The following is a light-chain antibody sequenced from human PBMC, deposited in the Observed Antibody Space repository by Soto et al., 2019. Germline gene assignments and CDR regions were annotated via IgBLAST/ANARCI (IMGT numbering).Light chain of an antibody. CDR1: QSVSGN. CDR3: QQYNDWPPLT. J-gene: IGKJ4*01. V-gene: IGKV3-15*01. Sequence: EIVMTQSPATLSVSPGERATLSCSASQSVSGNLAWYQQKPGQAPMLLIYGASTRATGIPARFSGSGSGTEFTLTITSLQSEDFAVYYCQQYNDWPPLTFGGGTKVEIK. CDR2: GAS.